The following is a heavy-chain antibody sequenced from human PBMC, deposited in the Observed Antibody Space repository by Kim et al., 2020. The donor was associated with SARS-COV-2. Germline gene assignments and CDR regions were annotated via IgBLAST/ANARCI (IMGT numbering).Heavy chain of an antibody. CDR3: ASSDSGSSF. Sequence: SEKHFEEYVKCRATITRDNAKSSLYLQMNSLRAEDTAVYYCASSDSGSSFWGQGTLVTVSS. D-gene: IGHD6-6*01. CDR2: SEK. J-gene: IGHJ4*02. V-gene: IGHV3-7*01.